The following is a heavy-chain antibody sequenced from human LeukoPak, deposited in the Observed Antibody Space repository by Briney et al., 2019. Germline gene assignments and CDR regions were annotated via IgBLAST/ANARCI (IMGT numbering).Heavy chain of an antibody. CDR3: ARDGYYYDSSGYYSINGMDV. V-gene: IGHV3-21*01. CDR1: GGTVSRSS. J-gene: IGHJ6*02. Sequence: LSGAGCGGTVSRSSMSWVHQTPGKGLEWVSSISSSSSYIYYADSVKGRFTISRDNAKNSLYLQMNSLRAEDTAVYYCARDGYYYDSSGYYSINGMDVWGQGTTVTVSS. D-gene: IGHD3-22*01. CDR2: ISSSSSYI.